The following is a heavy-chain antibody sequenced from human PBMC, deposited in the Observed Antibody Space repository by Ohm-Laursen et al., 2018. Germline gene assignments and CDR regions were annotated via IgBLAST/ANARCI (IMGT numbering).Heavy chain of an antibody. CDR3: ARTDGSSGWTYWYFDL. CDR1: GYTFTSYY. J-gene: IGHJ2*01. Sequence: GASVKVSCKASGYTFTSYYMHWVRQAPGQGLEWMGWINPNSGGTNYAQKFQGRVTMTRDTSISTAYMELSRLRSDDTAVFYCARTDGSSGWTYWYFDLWGRGTLVTVSS. CDR2: INPNSGGT. D-gene: IGHD6-19*01. V-gene: IGHV1-2*02.